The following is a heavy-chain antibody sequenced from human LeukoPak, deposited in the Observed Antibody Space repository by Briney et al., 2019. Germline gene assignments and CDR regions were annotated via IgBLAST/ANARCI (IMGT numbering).Heavy chain of an antibody. V-gene: IGHV1-18*01. CDR1: GYTFTSYG. CDR2: ISAYNGNT. J-gene: IGHJ3*02. CDR3: ARDSSAIVTDDAFDI. Sequence: ASVKVSCKASGYTFTSYGISWVRQAPGQGLEWMGWISAYNGNTNYAQKLQGRVTMTTDTSTSTAYMELRSLRSDDTAVYYCARDSSAIVTDDAFDIWGQGTMVTLSS. D-gene: IGHD3-22*01.